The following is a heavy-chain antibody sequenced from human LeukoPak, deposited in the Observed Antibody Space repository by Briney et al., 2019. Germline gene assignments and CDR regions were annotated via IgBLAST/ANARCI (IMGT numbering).Heavy chain of an antibody. J-gene: IGHJ4*02. V-gene: IGHV3-21*01. Sequence: GGSLRLSCAASGFTFTSYTMNWVRQAPGKGLEWVSSISSSSYIYYADSVKGRFTISRDNAKNSLYLQMDSLRAEDTAVYYCARDYFGDYYFDFWGQGTLVTVSS. CDR1: GFTFTSYT. CDR2: ISSSSYI. D-gene: IGHD4-17*01. CDR3: ARDYFGDYYFDF.